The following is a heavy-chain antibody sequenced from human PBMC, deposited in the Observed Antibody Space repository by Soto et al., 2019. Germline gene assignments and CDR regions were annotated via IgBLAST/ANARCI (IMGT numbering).Heavy chain of an antibody. CDR1: GFTFSSYS. CDR2: ISSSSSTI. D-gene: IGHD3-3*01. CDR3: ARSRLRFLEWSRYYYMDV. Sequence: EVQLVESGGGLVQPGGSLRLSCAASGFTFSSYSMNWVRQAPGKGLEWVSYISSSSSTIYYADSVKGRFTISRDNAKNSLYLQMNSLRAEDTAVYYCARSRLRFLEWSRYYYMDVWGKGTTVTVSS. V-gene: IGHV3-48*01. J-gene: IGHJ6*03.